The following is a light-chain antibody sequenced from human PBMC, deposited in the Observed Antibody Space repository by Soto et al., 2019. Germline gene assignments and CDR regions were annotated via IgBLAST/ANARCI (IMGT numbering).Light chain of an antibody. J-gene: IGKJ1*01. Sequence: DIQMTQSPSTLSASVGDRVTITCRASQSISSWLAWYQQKPGKAPKLLIYDASSLESGVPSRFRGSGSGTDFTLTISSLQPEDFATYYCLLDFGYFWAFGQGTKVDI. V-gene: IGKV1-5*01. CDR2: DAS. CDR1: QSISSW. CDR3: LLDFGYFWA.